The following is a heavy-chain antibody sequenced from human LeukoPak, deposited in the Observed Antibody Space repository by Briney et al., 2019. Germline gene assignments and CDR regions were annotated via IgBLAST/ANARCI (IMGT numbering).Heavy chain of an antibody. Sequence: EASVKVSCKASGYTFTSYGISWVRQAPGQGLEWMGWISAYNGNTNYAQKLQGRVTMTTDTSTSTAYMELRSLRSDDTAVYYCARVGYYGSGSPRGFDYWGQGTLVTVSS. J-gene: IGHJ4*02. V-gene: IGHV1-18*01. CDR1: GYTFTSYG. D-gene: IGHD3-10*01. CDR2: ISAYNGNT. CDR3: ARVGYYGSGSPRGFDY.